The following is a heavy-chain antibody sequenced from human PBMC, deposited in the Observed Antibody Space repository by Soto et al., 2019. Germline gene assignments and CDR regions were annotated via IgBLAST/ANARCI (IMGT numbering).Heavy chain of an antibody. V-gene: IGHV4-39*01. CDR1: GGSISSSSYY. CDR3: ARYARIPDS. J-gene: IGHJ4*02. CDR2: IYYSGST. D-gene: IGHD2-2*01. Sequence: SETLSLTCTVSGGSISSSSYYWGWIRQPPGKGLEWIGSIYYSGSTYYNPSLKSRVTISVDTSKNQFSLKLSSVTAADTAVYYCARYARIPDSWGQGILVTVS.